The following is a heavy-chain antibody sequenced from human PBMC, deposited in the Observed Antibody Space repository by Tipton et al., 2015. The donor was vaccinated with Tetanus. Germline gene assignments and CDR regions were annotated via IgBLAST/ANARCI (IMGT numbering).Heavy chain of an antibody. D-gene: IGHD3-9*01. V-gene: IGHV4-39*07. Sequence: TLSLTCTVSGGSISTSGFYWDWIRKSPTKGLEWIGNIYYSGGTHYNPSLKSRVRISIDTSKNQYSLSLNSLTAADTAVYSCARERILSGYFRIFDSCGQGALVAVSS. CDR2: IYYSGGT. CDR1: GGSISTSGFY. CDR3: ARERILSGYFRIFDS. J-gene: IGHJ4*02.